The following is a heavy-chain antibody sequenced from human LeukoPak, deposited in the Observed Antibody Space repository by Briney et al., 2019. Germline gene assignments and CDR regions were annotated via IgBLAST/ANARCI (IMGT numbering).Heavy chain of an antibody. V-gene: IGHV3-21*06. J-gene: IGHJ6*02. D-gene: IGHD3-3*01. CDR1: GFTFSSYS. Sequence: GGSLRLSCVASGFTFSSYSINWVRQAPGKGLEWVSSISSSSSYIYYADSMKGRFTISRDNGKNSVYLQMNSLRAEDTAVYYCARGIGRFRHGLDVWGQRTTVTVSS. CDR2: ISSSSSYI. CDR3: ARGIGRFRHGLDV.